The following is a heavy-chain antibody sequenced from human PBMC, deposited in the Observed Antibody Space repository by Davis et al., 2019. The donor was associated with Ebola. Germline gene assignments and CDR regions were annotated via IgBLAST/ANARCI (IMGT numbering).Heavy chain of an antibody. D-gene: IGHD6-6*01. CDR3: ARLSGLFSSSSGALFFDL. V-gene: IGHV4-39*07. CDR1: GGSINSGTYY. CDR2: IYYNGRT. J-gene: IGHJ2*01. Sequence: SETLSLTCSVSGGSINSGTYYWGWVRQPPGKGLEWIGSIYYNGRTYYSSSLEGRVTILLATSKNQFSLKLRSVTAADTAVYFCARLSGLFSSSSGALFFDLWGRGTLVSVSS.